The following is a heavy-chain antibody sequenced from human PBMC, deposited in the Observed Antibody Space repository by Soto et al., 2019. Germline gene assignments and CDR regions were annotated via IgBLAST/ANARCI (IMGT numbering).Heavy chain of an antibody. D-gene: IGHD2-15*01. CDR2: ISGDNGNT. V-gene: IGHV1-18*01. CDR1: AYTLTNYA. CDR3: ATGLLGYCSGGSCYSDS. Sequence: QVQLVQSGAEVKKPGASVRVSCQTSAYTLTNYAASWVRQAPGQGLEWIGWISGDNGNTIYAQKFQGRVTMTTDTSTRKAYMELRSLRSDDTAVYYCATGLLGYCSGGSCYSDSWGQGTMVTVSS. J-gene: IGHJ4*02.